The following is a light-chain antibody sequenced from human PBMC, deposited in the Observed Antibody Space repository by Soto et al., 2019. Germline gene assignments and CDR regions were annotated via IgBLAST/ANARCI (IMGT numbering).Light chain of an antibody. V-gene: IGKV3-20*01. CDR3: QQYGSSPLFT. CDR2: VAS. J-gene: IGKJ5*01. CDR1: QSVSSNY. Sequence: EIVLTQSPGTLSLSPGERATLSCRASQSVSSNYLAWSQQKPGQAHRLLIYVASSRATGIPDRFSGSGSGTDFPLTISRLEPEDVAVYYCQQYGSSPLFTFGHGTRLEI.